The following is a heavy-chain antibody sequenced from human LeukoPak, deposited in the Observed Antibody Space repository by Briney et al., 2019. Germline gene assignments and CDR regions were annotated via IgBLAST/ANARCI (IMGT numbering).Heavy chain of an antibody. V-gene: IGHV1-69*04. CDR2: IIPILGIA. D-gene: IGHD4-17*01. CDR3: ARTDYGDYTNDY. J-gene: IGHJ4*02. CDR1: GGTFSSYA. Sequence: SVKVSCKASGGTFSSYAISWVRQAPGQGLEWMGRIIPILGIANYAQKFQSRVTITADKSTSTAYMELSSLRSEDTAVYYCARTDYGDYTNDYWGQGTLVTVSS.